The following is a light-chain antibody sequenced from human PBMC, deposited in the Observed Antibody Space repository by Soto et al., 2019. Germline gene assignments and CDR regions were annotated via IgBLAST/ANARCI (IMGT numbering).Light chain of an antibody. CDR2: GAS. CDR3: QHFNSWPLL. Sequence: EIVMTQSPAMLSVSPGERATLSCRASQNVNNRLAWYQQKAGQPPRLLIYGASTRATGIPARFSGSGSGTESTLTISSLQSEDFAVYYCQHFNSWPLLFGQGTKVEIK. V-gene: IGKV3-15*01. CDR1: QNVNNR. J-gene: IGKJ1*01.